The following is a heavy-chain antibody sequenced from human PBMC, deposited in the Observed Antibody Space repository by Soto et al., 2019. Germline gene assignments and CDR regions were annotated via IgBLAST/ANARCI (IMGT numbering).Heavy chain of an antibody. CDR3: ANLAGGWYEAFGI. V-gene: IGHV3-23*01. D-gene: IGHD6-19*01. J-gene: IGHJ3*02. CDR1: GFTFSSYA. Sequence: PWGSLRLSSAACGFTFSSYAMTWFRQAPGKGLEWVSSISGSGGTAYYADSVKGRFTISRDNSRNTLDLQINSLRAEDTAVYYCANLAGGWYEAFGIWGQGTMVTVSS. CDR2: ISGSGGTA.